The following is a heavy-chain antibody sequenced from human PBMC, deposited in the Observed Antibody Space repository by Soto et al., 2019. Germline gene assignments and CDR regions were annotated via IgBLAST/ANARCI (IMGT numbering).Heavy chain of an antibody. CDR2: IYYIGCT. Sequence: QVQLQESGPGLVKPSDTLSLTCAVSGYSISSSNWWGWIRQPPGKGLEWIGYIYYIGCTDDNPSLKRRVTMSVDTSKNQFSLKLSSVTAVDTAVYYCARGVRLDAFDIWGQGTMVTVSS. V-gene: IGHV4-28*03. J-gene: IGHJ3*02. CDR1: GYSISSSNW. CDR3: ARGVRLDAFDI. D-gene: IGHD3-10*01.